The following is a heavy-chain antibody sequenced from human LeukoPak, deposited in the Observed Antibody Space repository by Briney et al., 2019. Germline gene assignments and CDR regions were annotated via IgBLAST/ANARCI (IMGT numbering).Heavy chain of an antibody. Sequence: SETLSLTCAVYGGSFSGYYWSWIRQPPGKGLEWIGEINHSGSTNYNPSLKSRVTISVDTSKNQFSLKLSSVTAADTAVYYCARHRGWYTSLDYWGQGTLVTVSS. J-gene: IGHJ4*02. D-gene: IGHD6-19*01. CDR2: INHSGST. V-gene: IGHV4-34*01. CDR3: ARHRGWYTSLDY. CDR1: GGSFSGYY.